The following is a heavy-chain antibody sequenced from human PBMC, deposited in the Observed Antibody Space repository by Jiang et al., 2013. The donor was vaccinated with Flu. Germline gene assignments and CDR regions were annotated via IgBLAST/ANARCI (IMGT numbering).Heavy chain of an antibody. CDR2: IYYSGST. CDR1: GGSISSGGYY. D-gene: IGHD6-13*01. CDR3: AGSPGIAERDAFDI. J-gene: IGHJ3*02. Sequence: PGLVKPSQTLSLTCTVSGGSISSGGYYWSWIRQHPGKGLEWIGYIYYSGSTYYNPSLKSRVTISVDTSKNQFSLKLSSVTAADTAVYYCAGSPGIAERDAFDIWGQGTMVTVSS. V-gene: IGHV4-31*03.